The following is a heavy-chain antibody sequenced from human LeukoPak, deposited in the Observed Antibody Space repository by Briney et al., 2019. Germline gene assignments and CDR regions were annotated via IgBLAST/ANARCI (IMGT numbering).Heavy chain of an antibody. CDR1: GGSISSYY. CDR3: ARVYGAAAGMRYFDY. J-gene: IGHJ4*02. CDR2: IYTSGST. Sequence: SETLSLTCTVSGGSISSYYWSWIRQPAGKGLEWIVRIYTSGSTNYNPSLKSRVTMSVDTSKNQFSLKLSSVTAADTAVYYCARVYGAAAGMRYFDYWGQGTLVTVSS. V-gene: IGHV4-4*07. D-gene: IGHD6-13*01.